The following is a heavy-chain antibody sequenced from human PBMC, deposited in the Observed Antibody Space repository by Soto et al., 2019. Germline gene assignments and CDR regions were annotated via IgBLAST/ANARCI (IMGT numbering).Heavy chain of an antibody. CDR2: INPNSGGT. CDR3: ARSYHIAAAGADHHYYYYYGMDV. CDR1: GYTFTGYY. D-gene: IGHD6-13*01. J-gene: IGHJ6*02. Sequence: ASVKVSCKASGYTFTGYYMHWVRQAPGQGLEWMGWINPNSGGTNYAQKFQGWVTMTRDTSISTAYMELSRLRSDDTAVYYCARSYHIAAAGADHHYYYYYGMDVWGQGTTVTVSS. V-gene: IGHV1-2*04.